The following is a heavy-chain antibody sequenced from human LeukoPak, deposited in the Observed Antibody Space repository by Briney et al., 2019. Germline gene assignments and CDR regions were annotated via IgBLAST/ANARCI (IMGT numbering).Heavy chain of an antibody. J-gene: IGHJ4*02. D-gene: IGHD2-2*01. CDR2: INPNSGGT. CDR1: GYTFTGYY. Sequence: ASVKVSCKASGYTFTGYYMHWVRQAPGQGLEWMGWINPNSGGTNYAQKFQGRVTMTRDTSISTAYMEPSRLRSDDTAVYYCARDSRTVGYCSSTSCATAYYWGQGTLVTVSS. V-gene: IGHV1-2*02. CDR3: ARDSRTVGYCSSTSCATAYY.